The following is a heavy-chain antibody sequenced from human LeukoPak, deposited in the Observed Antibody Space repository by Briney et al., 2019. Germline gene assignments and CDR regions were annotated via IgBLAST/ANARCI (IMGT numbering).Heavy chain of an antibody. CDR1: GYTFTSYG. D-gene: IGHD5-18*01. V-gene: IGHV1-18*01. J-gene: IGHJ4*02. Sequence: ASVKVSCKASGYTFTSYGISGVRQAPGQGLEWMGWISAYNGNTNYAQKLQGRVTMTTDTSTSTAYMELSSLRSDDTAFYYCAAGRPYSLLDYWGQGTLLTVSS. CDR3: AAGRPYSLLDY. CDR2: ISAYNGNT.